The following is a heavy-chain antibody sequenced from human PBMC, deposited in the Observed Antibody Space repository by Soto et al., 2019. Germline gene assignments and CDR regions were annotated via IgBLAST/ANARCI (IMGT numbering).Heavy chain of an antibody. CDR2: IDNAGSSV. D-gene: IGHD3-10*01. V-gene: IGHV3-74*01. CDR1: GFTFSSYW. Sequence: EVQLVESGGGLVQPGGSLRLSCAASGFTFSSYWMHWVRQAPGKWLVWVSRIDNAGSSVRYADSVQGRFTISRDNAKNTLYLQMNSLRAEDTAVYYCTRVGGSGSGMDVWGQGTTVTVSS. J-gene: IGHJ6*02. CDR3: TRVGGSGSGMDV.